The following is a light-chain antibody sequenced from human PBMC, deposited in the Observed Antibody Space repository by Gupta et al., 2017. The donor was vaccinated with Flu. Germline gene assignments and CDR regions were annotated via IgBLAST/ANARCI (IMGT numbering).Light chain of an antibody. CDR3: QQYNYWPVA. CDR1: HVVSDA. Sequence: EVVMTQSPVILSVSPGERATLSCRATHVVSDALAWYQQKPGQPPRLLIYGASTRATGIPARFSGSGSGTEFTLTISSLQSEDFAVYYCQQYNYWPVAFGQGTKVEIQ. J-gene: IGKJ1*01. V-gene: IGKV3-15*01. CDR2: GAS.